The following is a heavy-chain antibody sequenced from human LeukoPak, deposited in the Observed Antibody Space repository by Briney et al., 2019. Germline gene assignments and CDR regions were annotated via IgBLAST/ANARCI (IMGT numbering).Heavy chain of an antibody. Sequence: GESLKISCKGSGYSFTSYWIGWVRQMPGKGLEWMGIIYPGDSDTRYSPPFQGQVTISADKSISTAYLQWSSLKASDTAMYYCARRSQYCSSTSCYSYWGQGTLVTVSS. CDR2: IYPGDSDT. J-gene: IGHJ4*02. D-gene: IGHD2-2*01. V-gene: IGHV5-51*01. CDR1: GYSFTSYW. CDR3: ARRSQYCSSTSCYSY.